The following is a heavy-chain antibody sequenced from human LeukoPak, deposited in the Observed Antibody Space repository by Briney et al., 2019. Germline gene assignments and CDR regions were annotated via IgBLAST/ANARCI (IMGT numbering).Heavy chain of an antibody. CDR1: GGSFSGYY. Sequence: SETLSLTCAVYGGSFSGYYWSWIRQPPGKGLEWIGEINHSGSTNYNPSLKSRVTISVDTSKNQFSLKLSSVTAADTAVYYCARRGLRYYYGSGTNWFDPWGQGTLVTVSS. CDR2: INHSGST. J-gene: IGHJ5*02. D-gene: IGHD3-10*01. V-gene: IGHV4-34*01. CDR3: ARRGLRYYYGSGTNWFDP.